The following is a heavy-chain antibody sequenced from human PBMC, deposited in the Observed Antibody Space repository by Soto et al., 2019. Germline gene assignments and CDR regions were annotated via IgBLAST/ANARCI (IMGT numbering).Heavy chain of an antibody. V-gene: IGHV3-7*04. J-gene: IGHJ4*02. CDR3: ARAQWLEGFDY. Sequence: EVQLVESGGGLAQPGGSLRLSCAVSGFTFSSYWMTWVRRAPGKGLEWVANIKQDGSEKYYVDSVKGRFTISRDNAKNSLYLQTNSLRAEDTAVYYCARAQWLEGFDYWGQGTLVTVSS. D-gene: IGHD6-19*01. CDR2: IKQDGSEK. CDR1: GFTFSSYW.